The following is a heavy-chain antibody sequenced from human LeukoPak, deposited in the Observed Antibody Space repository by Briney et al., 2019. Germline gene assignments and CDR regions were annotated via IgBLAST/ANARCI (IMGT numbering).Heavy chain of an antibody. CDR1: GFTFSSYS. CDR2: ISSSSSTI. V-gene: IGHV3-48*04. D-gene: IGHD3-10*01. CDR3: ARALYYYGSGSKIPPGFDY. J-gene: IGHJ4*02. Sequence: GGSLRLSCAASGFTFSSYSMNWVRQAPGKGLEWVSYISSSSSTIYYADSVKGRFTISRDNAKNSLYLQMNSLRAEDTAVYYCARALYYYGSGSKIPPGFDYWGQGTLVTVSS.